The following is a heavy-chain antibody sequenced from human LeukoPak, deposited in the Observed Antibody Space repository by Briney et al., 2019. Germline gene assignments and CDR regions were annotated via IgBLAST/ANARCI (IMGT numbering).Heavy chain of an antibody. CDR3: RVVITDFDY. CDR1: GCTFGSYG. V-gene: IGHV3-33*01. D-gene: IGHD3-22*01. J-gene: IGHJ4*02. Sequence: GGSLRLSCAASGCTFGSYGMHWVRQAPGKGLEWVAVISYDGSNKYYADSVKGRFTISRDNSKNTLYLQMNSLRAEDTAVYYCRVVITDFDYWGQGTLVTVSS. CDR2: ISYDGSNK.